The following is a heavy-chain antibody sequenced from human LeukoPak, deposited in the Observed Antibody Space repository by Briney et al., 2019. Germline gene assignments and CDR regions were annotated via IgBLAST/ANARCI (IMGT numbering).Heavy chain of an antibody. V-gene: IGHV1-2*02. J-gene: IGHJ3*01. CDR3: ASPRLVPLDAFDL. Sequence: AASVKVSCKASGYTFSGYYMHWVRQAPGQGLEWMGWINPNSGGTNYALKFQGRVTMTRDTSISTAYMELSRLRSDDTAVYYCASPRLVPLDAFDLWGQGTMVTVSS. CDR1: GYTFSGYY. D-gene: IGHD6-19*01. CDR2: INPNSGGT.